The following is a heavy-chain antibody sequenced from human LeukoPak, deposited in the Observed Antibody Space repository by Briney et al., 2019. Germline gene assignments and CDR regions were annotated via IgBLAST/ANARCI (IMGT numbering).Heavy chain of an antibody. V-gene: IGHV1-18*01. CDR3: ARGGDMRVVGAFDI. CDR2: ISAYNGNT. Sequence: ASVKVSCKASGYTFTSYGINWVRQAPGQGLEGMGWISAYNGNTNYAQTLQGRVTMTRDTSTSTVYMELRSLRSDDTALYYCARGGDMRVVGAFDIWGQGTRVTVSS. D-gene: IGHD3-22*01. CDR1: GYTFTSYG. J-gene: IGHJ3*02.